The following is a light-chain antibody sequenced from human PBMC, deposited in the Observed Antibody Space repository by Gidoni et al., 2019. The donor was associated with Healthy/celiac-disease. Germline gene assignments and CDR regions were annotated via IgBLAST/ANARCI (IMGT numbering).Light chain of an antibody. Sequence: DIVLTHVPEGLGEPLGERPTMHCKSSQSVLYSSNTKNYLAWYQQNPGHPPKLLISCASTRESGVPYRFSGSGSESDFTLTIRSLQAEDVAVYYCQQYYSTPSTFGHGTKVEIK. CDR3: QQYYSTPST. CDR2: CAS. V-gene: IGKV4-1*01. CDR1: QSVLYSSNTKNY. J-gene: IGKJ1*01.